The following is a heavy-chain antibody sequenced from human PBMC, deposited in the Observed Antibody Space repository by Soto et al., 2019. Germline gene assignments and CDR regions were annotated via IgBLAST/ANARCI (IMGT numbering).Heavy chain of an antibody. CDR3: ARGLEYSSSWYQEYYYYGMDV. J-gene: IGHJ6*02. Sequence: SVKVSCKASGGTFSSYAISWVRQAPGQGLEWMGGIIPIFGTANYAQKFQGRVTMTRNTSISTAYMELSSLRSEDTAVYYCARGLEYSSSWYQEYYYYGMDVWGQGTTVTVSS. V-gene: IGHV1-69*05. CDR2: IIPIFGTA. CDR1: GGTFSSYA. D-gene: IGHD6-13*01.